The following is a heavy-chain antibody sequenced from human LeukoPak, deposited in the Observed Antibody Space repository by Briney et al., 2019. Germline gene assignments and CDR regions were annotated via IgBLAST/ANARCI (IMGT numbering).Heavy chain of an antibody. CDR2: IYYSGST. CDR3: ARGGDNWNSPGGSWFDP. D-gene: IGHD1-7*01. CDR1: GGSISSHY. V-gene: IGHV4-59*11. J-gene: IGHJ5*02. Sequence: PSETLSLTCTVSGGSISSHYWSWIRQPPGKGLEWIGYIYYSGSTNYNPSLKSRVTISVDTSKNQFSLKLSSVTAADTAVYYCARGGDNWNSPGGSWFDPWGRGTLVTVSS.